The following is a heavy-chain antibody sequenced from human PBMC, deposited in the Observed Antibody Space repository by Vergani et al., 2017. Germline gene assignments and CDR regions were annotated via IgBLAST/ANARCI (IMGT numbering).Heavy chain of an antibody. CDR1: GFTFSSYG. CDR2: IWYDGSNK. CDR3: AKEVDYTSFGMDV. D-gene: IGHD4-11*01. J-gene: IGHJ6*02. V-gene: IGHV3-33*06. Sequence: QVQLVESGGGVVQPGRSLRLSCAASGFTFSSYGMHWVRQAPGKGLEWVAVIWYDGSNKYYADSVKGRFTISRDNSKNTLYLQMNSLRAEDTAVDYCAKEVDYTSFGMDVWGQGTTVTVSS.